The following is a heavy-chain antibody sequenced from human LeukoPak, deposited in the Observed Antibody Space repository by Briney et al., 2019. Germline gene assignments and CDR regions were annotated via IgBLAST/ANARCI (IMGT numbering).Heavy chain of an antibody. V-gene: IGHV1-18*01. CDR3: ARDLGAAGWTSSGWFRTPDY. CDR2: ISNYNGYT. D-gene: IGHD6-19*01. Sequence: ASVTVSCTASGYPFTNYGISWVRHVPGQGLEWMGWISNYNGYTKYADKFQGRVTMTTDTSTTTAHMELRSLRSGDTAVYYCARDLGAAGWTSSGWFRTPDYWGQGTLVTVSS. CDR1: GYPFTNYG. J-gene: IGHJ4*02.